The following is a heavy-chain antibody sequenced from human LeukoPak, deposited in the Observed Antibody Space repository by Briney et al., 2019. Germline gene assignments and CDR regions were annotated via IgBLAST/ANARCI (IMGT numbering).Heavy chain of an antibody. CDR1: GFTFSSYW. CDR2: IKQDGSEK. Sequence: GGSLRLSCAASGFTFSSYWMSWVRQAPGKGLEWVANIKQDGSEKYYVDSVKGRFTISRDNSKNTLYLQMNSLRAEDTAVYYCAKDYSKTSYYGSGTYYRPNWFDPWGQGTLVTVSS. CDR3: AKDYSKTSYYGSGTYYRPNWFDP. V-gene: IGHV3-7*01. J-gene: IGHJ5*02. D-gene: IGHD3-10*01.